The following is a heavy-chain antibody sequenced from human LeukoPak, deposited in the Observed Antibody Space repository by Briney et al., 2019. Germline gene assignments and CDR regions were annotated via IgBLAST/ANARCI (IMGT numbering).Heavy chain of an antibody. CDR1: GYTFTGYY. Sequence: ASVKVSCKASGYTFTGYYMHWVRQAPGQGLEWMGWINPNSGGTNYAQKFQGRVTMTRDTSISTAYMELSSLGSEDTAVYYCAREMVRGALWAFDIWGQGTMVTVSS. J-gene: IGHJ3*02. CDR3: AREMVRGALWAFDI. D-gene: IGHD3-10*01. V-gene: IGHV1-2*02. CDR2: INPNSGGT.